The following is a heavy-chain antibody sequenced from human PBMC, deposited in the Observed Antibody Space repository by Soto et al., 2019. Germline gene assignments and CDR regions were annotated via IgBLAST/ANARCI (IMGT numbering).Heavy chain of an antibody. Sequence: QLQLQESGPGLVKPSETLSLTCTVSGGSISSSSYYWGWIRQPPGKGREWIGSIYYSGSTYYNPSLQSRVTISVETSKKQFSLKLSSVTAEDTAVYYCARHGSGYRTTKDAFDIWGQGTMVTGSS. CDR3: ARHGSGYRTTKDAFDI. V-gene: IGHV4-39*01. D-gene: IGHD3-10*01. CDR2: IYYSGST. CDR1: GGSISSSSYY. J-gene: IGHJ3*02.